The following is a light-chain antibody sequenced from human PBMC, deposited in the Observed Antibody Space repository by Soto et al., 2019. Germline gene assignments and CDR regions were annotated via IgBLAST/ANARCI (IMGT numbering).Light chain of an antibody. Sequence: DIQMTQSPSTLSASVGDRVTITCRASQSVSGWLAWYQQKPGEAPKLLIYAASTLQSGVPSRFSGSGSGTDFTLTISTLQPEDFATYYCQRLNSYPLTFGGGTKVDIK. J-gene: IGKJ4*01. V-gene: IGKV1-5*01. CDR1: QSVSGW. CDR2: AAS. CDR3: QRLNSYPLT.